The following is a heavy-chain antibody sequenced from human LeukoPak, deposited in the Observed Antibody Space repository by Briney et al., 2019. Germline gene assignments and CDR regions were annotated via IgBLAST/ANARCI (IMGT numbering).Heavy chain of an antibody. Sequence: GGSLRLSCTAAGFTFGDCSMSWVRQALGKGLEWVGFIRSKAYGGTTEYAASVKGRFTISRDDSKSIAYLQMNSLKTEDTAVYYCTREGRGSDAFDYWGQGTLVTVSS. CDR1: GFTFGDCS. V-gene: IGHV3-49*04. D-gene: IGHD3-16*01. J-gene: IGHJ4*02. CDR3: TREGRGSDAFDY. CDR2: IRSKAYGGTT.